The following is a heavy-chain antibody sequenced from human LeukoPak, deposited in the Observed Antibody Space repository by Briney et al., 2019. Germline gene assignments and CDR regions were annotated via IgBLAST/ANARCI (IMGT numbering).Heavy chain of an antibody. CDR1: GYTFTGYY. D-gene: IGHD2-21*01. V-gene: IGHV1-2*02. CDR2: INPNSGGT. J-gene: IGHJ4*02. Sequence: GASVKVSCKASGYTFTGYYMHWVRQAPGQGLEWMGWINPNSGGTNYAQNFQGRVTMTRDTSISTAYMELSRLRPDDTAVYYCARGGGYCGGDCYDYWGQGTLVTVSS. CDR3: ARGGGYCGGDCYDY.